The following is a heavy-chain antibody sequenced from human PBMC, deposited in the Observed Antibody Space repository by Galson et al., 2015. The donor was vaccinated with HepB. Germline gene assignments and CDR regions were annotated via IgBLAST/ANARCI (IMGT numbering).Heavy chain of an antibody. CDR3: ARVHPEYTSGWYRQALYYFDS. Sequence: SLRLSCAASGFTFTIYAMTWVRQAPGKGLEWVSTISGSGGSTYYADSVKGRFTISRDNSKNTLLLQKTGLTADDTAIYYCARVHPEYTSGWYRQALYYFDSWGQGTLVAVSS. J-gene: IGHJ4*02. D-gene: IGHD6-19*01. CDR2: ISGSGGST. V-gene: IGHV3-23*01. CDR1: GFTFTIYA.